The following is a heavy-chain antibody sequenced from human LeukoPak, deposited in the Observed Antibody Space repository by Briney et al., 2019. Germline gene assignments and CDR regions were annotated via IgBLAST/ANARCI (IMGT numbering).Heavy chain of an antibody. D-gene: IGHD6-19*01. CDR2: IGTAGDT. CDR3: ARVRCCGWYYFDY. Sequence: GGSLRLSCAASGFSFSVYWMHWVRHATGKGLEWVSAIGTAGDTYYPGSVKGRFTISRENAKNSLYLQMNSLRAGDTAVYYCARVRCCGWYYFDYWGQGTLVTVSS. CDR1: GFSFSVYW. V-gene: IGHV3-13*01. J-gene: IGHJ4*02.